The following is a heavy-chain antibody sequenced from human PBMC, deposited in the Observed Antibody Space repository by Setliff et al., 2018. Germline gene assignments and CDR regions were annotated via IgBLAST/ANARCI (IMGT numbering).Heavy chain of an antibody. J-gene: IGHJ4*02. D-gene: IGHD3-10*01. Sequence: WIRQSPGKGLEWVADIKQDGSTKYYLDSVKGRFTISRDNAKNSLYLQMNSLRAEDMALYYCAKAVDYYGSGGGFDYWGQGTLVTVSS. CDR2: IKQDGSTK. V-gene: IGHV3-7*03. CDR3: AKAVDYYGSGGGFDY.